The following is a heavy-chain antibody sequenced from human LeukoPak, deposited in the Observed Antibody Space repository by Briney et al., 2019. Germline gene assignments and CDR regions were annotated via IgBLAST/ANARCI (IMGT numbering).Heavy chain of an antibody. CDR1: GYTFTGYY. Sequence: GASVKVSCKASGYTFTGYYMHWVRQAPGQGLEWMGWINPNSGGTNYVQKFQGRVTMTRDTSISTAYMELSRLRSDDTAVYYCARAGYCSSTSCYFGVESGGWFDPWGQGTLVTVSS. CDR3: ARAGYCSSTSCYFGVESGGWFDP. V-gene: IGHV1-2*02. D-gene: IGHD2-2*01. CDR2: INPNSGGT. J-gene: IGHJ5*02.